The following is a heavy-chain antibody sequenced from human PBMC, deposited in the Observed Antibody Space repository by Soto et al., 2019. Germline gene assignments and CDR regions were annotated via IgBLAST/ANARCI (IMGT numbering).Heavy chain of an antibody. V-gene: IGHV5-51*03. D-gene: IGHD4-17*01. J-gene: IGHJ3*02. CDR1: GYSFTSYW. Sequence: EVQLVQSGAEVKKPGESLKISCKGSGYSFTSYWIGWVRQTPGKGLEWMGIIYPGDSDSRYSPSSQGQVTISADKSISTAYLEWSSLKASDTAMYYGARPPVTTSAFDIWGQGTMVTVSS. CDR3: ARPPVTTSAFDI. CDR2: IYPGDSDS.